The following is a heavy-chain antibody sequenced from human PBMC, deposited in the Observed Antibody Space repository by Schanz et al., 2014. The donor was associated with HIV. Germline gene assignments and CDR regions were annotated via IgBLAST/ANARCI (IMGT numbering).Heavy chain of an antibody. J-gene: IGHJ4*02. D-gene: IGHD3-22*01. CDR3: AKPEYDSRGNSQSHFDY. CDR1: GFSFRTFG. V-gene: IGHV3-23*04. CDR2: ISESGGRT. Sequence: VQLVESRGGVVQPGRSLRLSCVASGFSFRTFGMHWVRQAPGKGLEWVSSISESGGRTYYADSVNGRFTISRDNSKNTLYLQMTTLRIDDTAVYYCAKPEYDSRGNSQSHFDYWGQGTLVTVSS.